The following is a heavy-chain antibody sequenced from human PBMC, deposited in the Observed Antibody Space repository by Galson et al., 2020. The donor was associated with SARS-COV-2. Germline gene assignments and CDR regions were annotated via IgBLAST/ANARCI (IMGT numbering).Heavy chain of an antibody. D-gene: IGHD3-22*01. CDR1: GFTFSDHY. CDR3: ARLRGYYDSSGLMDV. CDR2: TRNKANSYTT. V-gene: IGHV3-72*01. Sequence: GGSLRLSCAASGFTFSDHYMDWVRQAPGKGLEWVGRTRNKANSYTTEYAASVKGRFTISRDDSKNSLYLQMNSLKTEDTAVYYCARLRGYYDSSGLMDVWGQGTTVTVSS. J-gene: IGHJ6*02.